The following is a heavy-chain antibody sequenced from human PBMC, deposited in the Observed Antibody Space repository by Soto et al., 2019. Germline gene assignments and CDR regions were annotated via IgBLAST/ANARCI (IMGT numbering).Heavy chain of an antibody. Sequence: SETLSLTCAVSGYSISSGYYWGWIRQPPGKGLEWIGGIYHSGSTYYNPSLKSRVTISVDTSKNQFSLKLSSVTAADTAVYYCARVTSWQQLNYFDYWGQGTLVTVSS. J-gene: IGHJ4*02. CDR2: IYHSGST. V-gene: IGHV4-38-2*01. D-gene: IGHD6-13*01. CDR3: ARVTSWQQLNYFDY. CDR1: GYSISSGYY.